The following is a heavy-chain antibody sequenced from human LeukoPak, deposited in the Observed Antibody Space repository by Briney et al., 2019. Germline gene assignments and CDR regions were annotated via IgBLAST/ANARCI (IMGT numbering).Heavy chain of an antibody. CDR3: ATSPVVTGTPYYFDY. J-gene: IGHJ4*02. CDR1: GFTFSSYS. D-gene: IGHD2-21*02. Sequence: GGSLRLSCAASGFTFSSYSMNWVRQAPGKGLVWVSRINTDASSTTYADSVKGRFTISRDNAKNTLYLQMNSLRAEDTAVYYCATSPVVTGTPYYFDYWGQGTLVTVSS. CDR2: INTDASST. V-gene: IGHV3-74*01.